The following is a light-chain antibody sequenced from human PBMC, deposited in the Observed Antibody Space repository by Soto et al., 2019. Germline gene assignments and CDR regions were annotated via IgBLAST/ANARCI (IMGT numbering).Light chain of an antibody. CDR2: DAS. V-gene: IGKV3-11*01. CDR1: QSVRNY. Sequence: EIVLTQSPATLSLSPGERVTLSCRASQSVRNYLAWYQQKPGQAPRLLIYDASNRATGIPARFSGSRSGTDFTLTISSIEPEDFAVYYCHQRINWPPITFGPGTRLEIK. CDR3: HQRINWPPIT. J-gene: IGKJ5*01.